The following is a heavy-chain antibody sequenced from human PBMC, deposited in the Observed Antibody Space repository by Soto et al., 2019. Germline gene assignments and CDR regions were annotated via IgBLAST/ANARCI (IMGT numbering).Heavy chain of an antibody. D-gene: IGHD7-27*01. Sequence: GGSLRLSCAASGFTFSSYAMHWVRQAPGKGLEWVAVISYDGSNKYYADSVKGRFTISRDNSKNTLYLQMNSLRAEDTAVYYWARGAGRPRTGDDDAFDIWGQGTMVTVSS. CDR3: ARGAGRPRTGDDDAFDI. J-gene: IGHJ3*02. CDR1: GFTFSSYA. V-gene: IGHV3-30*04. CDR2: ISYDGSNK.